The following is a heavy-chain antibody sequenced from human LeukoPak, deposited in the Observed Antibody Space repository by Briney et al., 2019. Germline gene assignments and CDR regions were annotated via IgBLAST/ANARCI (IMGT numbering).Heavy chain of an antibody. D-gene: IGHD5-12*01. CDR3: AKGTSDIVATVVDY. CDR2: ISSSSSTI. V-gene: IGHV3-48*01. J-gene: IGHJ4*02. Sequence: PGGSLRLSCAASGFTFSSYSMNWVRQAPGKGLEWVSYISSSSSTIYYADSVKGRFTISRDNSKNTLYLQMNSLRAEDTAVYYCAKGTSDIVATVVDYWGQGTLVTVSS. CDR1: GFTFSSYS.